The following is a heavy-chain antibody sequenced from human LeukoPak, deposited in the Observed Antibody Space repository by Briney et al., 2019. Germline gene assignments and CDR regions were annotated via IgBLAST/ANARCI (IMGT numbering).Heavy chain of an antibody. D-gene: IGHD3-22*01. CDR1: GFTFSSYG. V-gene: IGHV3-30*18. CDR3: AKVGDSSGYYSYDAFDI. Sequence: GRSLRLSCAASGFTFSSYGMHWVRQAPGKGLEWVAVISYDGSNKYYADSVKGRLTISRDNSKNTLYLQMNSLRAEDTAVYYCAKVGDSSGYYSYDAFDIWGQGTMVTVSS. J-gene: IGHJ3*02. CDR2: ISYDGSNK.